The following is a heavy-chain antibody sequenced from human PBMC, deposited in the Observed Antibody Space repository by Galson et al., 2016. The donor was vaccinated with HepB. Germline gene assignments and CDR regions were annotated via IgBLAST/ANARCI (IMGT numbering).Heavy chain of an antibody. V-gene: IGHV3-30-3*01. J-gene: IGHJ5*02. CDR2: ISYDGTNK. CDR3: ARDKSPGYSGYESPFNWFDP. Sequence: SLRLSCAASRFTFSRYSMHWVRQAPGRQAPGKGLEWVAVISYDGTNKYYADSVKGRFTFSRDNSKNTLYLQMNSLRDEDTAVYYCARDKSPGYSGYESPFNWFDPWGRGTLVTVSS. CDR1: RFTFSRYS. D-gene: IGHD5-12*01.